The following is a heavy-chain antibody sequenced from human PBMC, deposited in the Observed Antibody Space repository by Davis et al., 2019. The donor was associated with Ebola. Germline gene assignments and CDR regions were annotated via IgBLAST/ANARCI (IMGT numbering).Heavy chain of an antibody. CDR2: IWYDGSNK. D-gene: IGHD1-1*01. J-gene: IGHJ6*02. V-gene: IGHV3-33*01. Sequence: PGGSLRLSCAASGFTFSSYGMHWVRQAPGKGLEWVAVIWYDGSNKYYADSVKGRFTISRDNSKNTLYLQMNSLRAEDTAVYYCARDDGNYYYYYGMDVWGQGTTVTVSS. CDR1: GFTFSSYG. CDR3: ARDDGNYYYYYGMDV.